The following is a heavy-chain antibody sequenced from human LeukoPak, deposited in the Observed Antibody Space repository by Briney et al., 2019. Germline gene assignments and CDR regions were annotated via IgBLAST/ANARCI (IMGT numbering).Heavy chain of an antibody. D-gene: IGHD2-15*01. V-gene: IGHV3-7*01. Sequence: GGSLRLSCAASGFTFNTYSMDWVRQAPGKGLEWVANIKQDGSEKYYVDSVKGRFTISRDNAKNSLYLQMNSLRAEDTAVYYCARDGWRLLTAYWGQGTLVTVSS. CDR1: GFTFNTYS. CDR3: ARDGWRLLTAY. CDR2: IKQDGSEK. J-gene: IGHJ4*02.